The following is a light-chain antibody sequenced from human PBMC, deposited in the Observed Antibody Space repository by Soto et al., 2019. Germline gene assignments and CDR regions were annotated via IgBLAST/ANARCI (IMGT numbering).Light chain of an antibody. J-gene: IGLJ7*01. V-gene: IGLV2-23*01. CDR3: CSYAGRNTVI. CDR1: STDVGSYNL. Sequence: QSVLTQPASVSGSPGQSITISCTGTSTDVGSYNLVSWYQQHPGKASKFIIYEGVKRPSGVSNRFSGSKSGDTASLTISGLQAADEAYYYCCSYAGRNTVIFGGGTQLTVL. CDR2: EGV.